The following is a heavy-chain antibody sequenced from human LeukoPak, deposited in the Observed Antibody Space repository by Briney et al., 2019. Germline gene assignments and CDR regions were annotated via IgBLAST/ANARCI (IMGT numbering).Heavy chain of an antibody. CDR3: ASDIVLVPAALTPFDS. CDR2: INSDGGST. Sequence: GGSLRLSCVASGFTFSSYWIHWVRQAPGKGLVWVSRINSDGGSTDYADSVKGRFTISRDNAKNTVYLQMNSLRAEDTAVYYCASDIVLVPAALTPFDSWGQGTLVTVSS. V-gene: IGHV3-74*01. CDR1: GFTFSSYW. J-gene: IGHJ4*02. D-gene: IGHD2-2*01.